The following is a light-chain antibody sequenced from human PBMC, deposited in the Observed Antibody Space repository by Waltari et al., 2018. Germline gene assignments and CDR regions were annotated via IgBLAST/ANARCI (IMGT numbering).Light chain of an antibody. Sequence: WYQQNPGKAPKPMVYDVSKRPSGVSNRFSGSKSGNTASLTISGLQAEDEADYYCSSYTSSSSWVFGGGTKLTVL. J-gene: IGLJ3*02. CDR3: SSYTSSSSWV. CDR2: DVS. V-gene: IGLV2-14*04.